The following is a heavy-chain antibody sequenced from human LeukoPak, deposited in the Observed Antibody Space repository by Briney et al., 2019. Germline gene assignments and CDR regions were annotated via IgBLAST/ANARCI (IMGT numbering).Heavy chain of an antibody. J-gene: IGHJ5*02. CDR1: GFTFSSYW. CDR3: AREVSYGSGNWFGR. CDR2: IKSDGSST. D-gene: IGHD3-10*01. Sequence: GGSLRLSCSASGFTFSSYWMHWVRQVPGKGLVWVSRIKSDGSSTSYADSVKGRFTISRDNVKNMLYLHMNSLRVEDTAVYYCAREVSYGSGNWFGRWGQGTLVTVSS. V-gene: IGHV3-74*01.